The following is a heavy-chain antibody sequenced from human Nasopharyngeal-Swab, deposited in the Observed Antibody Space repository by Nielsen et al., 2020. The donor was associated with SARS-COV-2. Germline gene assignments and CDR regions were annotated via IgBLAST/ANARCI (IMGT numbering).Heavy chain of an antibody. J-gene: IGHJ4*02. D-gene: IGHD6-13*01. CDR1: GGSFSGYY. CDR3: ASSSWTRFDY. Sequence: SETLSLTCAVYGGSFSGYYWSWIRQPPGKGLEWIGEINHSGSTNYNPSLKSRVTISVDTSKNQFSLKLSSVTAADTAVYYCASSSWTRFDYWGQGTLVTASS. CDR2: INHSGST. V-gene: IGHV4-34*01.